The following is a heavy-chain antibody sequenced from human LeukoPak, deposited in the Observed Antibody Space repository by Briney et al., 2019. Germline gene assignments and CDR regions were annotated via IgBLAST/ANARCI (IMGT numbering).Heavy chain of an antibody. CDR2: INPNSGGT. D-gene: IGHD4-23*01. Sequence: ASVKVSCKASGYTFTGYYMHWVRQAPGQGLEWMGRINPNSGGTNYAQKFQGRVTITTDESTSTAYMELSSLRSEDTAVYYCATEGDYGGNYLDYWGQGTLVTVSS. CDR1: GYTFTGYY. J-gene: IGHJ4*02. V-gene: IGHV1-2*06. CDR3: ATEGDYGGNYLDY.